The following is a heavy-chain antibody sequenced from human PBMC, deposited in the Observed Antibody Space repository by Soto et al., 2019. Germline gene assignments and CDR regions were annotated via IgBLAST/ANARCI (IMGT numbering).Heavy chain of an antibody. CDR3: ASPLDFDGNSGVDF. CDR1: GFTFSRYA. Sequence: QVQLVESGGGVVQPGGSLGLSCTASGFTFSRYAMHWVRQAPGKGLEWETLISHDGRSKYYADSVKGRFAISRDNSENTLHLQMNSLRAEDTAVYYCASPLDFDGNSGVDFWGPGTLVTVS. V-gene: IGHV3-30*09. J-gene: IGHJ4*02. D-gene: IGHD4-4*01. CDR2: ISHDGRSK.